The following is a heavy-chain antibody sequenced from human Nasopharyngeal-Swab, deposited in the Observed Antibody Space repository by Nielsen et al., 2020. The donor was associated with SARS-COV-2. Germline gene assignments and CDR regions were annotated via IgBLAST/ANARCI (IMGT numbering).Heavy chain of an antibody. Sequence: WIRQPQGKGLEWISYISGSSSTMYYADSVKGRFTISRDNANNSLYLQMRSLRDEDTAFYYCVAGNYNFDYWGQGTLVTVSS. J-gene: IGHJ4*02. CDR3: VAGNYNFDY. V-gene: IGHV3-48*02. CDR2: ISGSSSTM. D-gene: IGHD6-19*01.